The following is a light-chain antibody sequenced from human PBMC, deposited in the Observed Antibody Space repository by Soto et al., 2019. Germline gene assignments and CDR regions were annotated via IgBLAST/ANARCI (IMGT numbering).Light chain of an antibody. J-gene: IGKJ4*01. CDR3: QQSISAPLT. V-gene: IGKV1-39*01. CDR1: QSISSY. Sequence: DIQMTQSPSSLSASVGDRVTITCRASQSISSYLNWYQQKPGKAPKLLIYAASSLQSGVHSRFSGSGSGTDFTLTIAGLQPEDSASYFCQQSISAPLTFGGGTKVEIK. CDR2: AAS.